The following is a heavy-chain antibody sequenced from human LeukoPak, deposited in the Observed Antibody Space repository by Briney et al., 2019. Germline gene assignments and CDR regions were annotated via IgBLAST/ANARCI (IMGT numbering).Heavy chain of an antibody. D-gene: IGHD2-8*01. CDR3: AKDRPPSGVSVFEH. V-gene: IGHV3-43*01. CDR2: ISWDGRTI. Sequence: GGSLRLSCTASGFAFNEYTMHWVRQRPGKGPEWVSFISWDGRTIYYADFVEGRFIISRDNSKTSLYLQMNSLTTEDTAFYFCAKDRPPSGVSVFEHWGQGTLVTVSS. CDR1: GFAFNEYT. J-gene: IGHJ5*02.